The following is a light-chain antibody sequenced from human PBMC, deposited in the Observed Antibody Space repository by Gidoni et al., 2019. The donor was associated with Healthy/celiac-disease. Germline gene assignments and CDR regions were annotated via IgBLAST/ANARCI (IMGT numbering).Light chain of an antibody. J-gene: IGKJ1*01. V-gene: IGKV1-5*01. CDR3: QQYNSYSRWT. Sequence: DIQMTQSPSTLSASVGDRVTITCRASQSISSWLAWYQQKPGKAPKLLIYDASSLESGVPSRCSGSGSGTEFTPTTSSLQPDDFATYYYQQYNSYSRWTFXQXTKVEIK. CDR2: DAS. CDR1: QSISSW.